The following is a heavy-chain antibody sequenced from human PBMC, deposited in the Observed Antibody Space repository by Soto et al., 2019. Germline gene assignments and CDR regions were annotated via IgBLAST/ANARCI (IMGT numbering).Heavy chain of an antibody. D-gene: IGHD6-19*01. CDR2: ISGSGGST. V-gene: IGHV3-23*01. CDR1: GFTFSSYA. Sequence: PGGSLRLSCAASGFTFSSYAMSWVRQAPGKGLEWVSAISGSGGSTYYADSVKGRFTISRDNSKNTLYLQMNSLGAEDTAVYYCAKEYSSGSEPRWGINWFDPWGQGTLVTVSS. J-gene: IGHJ5*02. CDR3: AKEYSSGSEPRWGINWFDP.